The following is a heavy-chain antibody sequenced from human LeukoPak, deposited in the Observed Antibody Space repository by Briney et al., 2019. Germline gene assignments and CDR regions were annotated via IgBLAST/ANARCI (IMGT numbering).Heavy chain of an antibody. D-gene: IGHD6-19*01. CDR3: AKDTLGYSSGCLDY. Sequence: GGSLRLSCAASGFTLSNYWMSWVRQAPGKGLEWVSAISGSGGSTYYADSVKGRFTISRDNSKNTLYLQMNSLRAEDTAVYYCAKDTLGYSSGCLDYWGQGTLVTVSS. CDR2: ISGSGGST. V-gene: IGHV3-23*01. CDR1: GFTLSNYW. J-gene: IGHJ4*02.